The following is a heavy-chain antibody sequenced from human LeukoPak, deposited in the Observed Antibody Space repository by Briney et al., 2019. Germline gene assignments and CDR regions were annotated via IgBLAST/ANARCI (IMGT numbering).Heavy chain of an antibody. Sequence: SETLSLTCTVSGGSISSGGYYWGWIRQHPGKGLEWIGYIYYSGSTYYNPSLKSRVTISVDTSKNQFSLKLSSVTAADTAVYYCARDYYDSSGYYRDYYYGMDVWGQGTTVTVSS. J-gene: IGHJ6*02. V-gene: IGHV4-31*03. D-gene: IGHD3-22*01. CDR3: ARDYYDSSGYYRDYYYGMDV. CDR2: IYYSGST. CDR1: GGSISSGGYY.